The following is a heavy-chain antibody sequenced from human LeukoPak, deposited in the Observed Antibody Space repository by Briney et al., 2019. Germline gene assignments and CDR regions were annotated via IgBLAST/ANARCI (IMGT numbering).Heavy chain of an antibody. D-gene: IGHD2-2*01. J-gene: IGHJ5*02. Sequence: SETLSLTCTVSGGSISSYYGSWIRQPAGRGLEWIGRIYTSGSTNYNPSLKSRVTMSVDTSKNQFSLKLSSVTAADTAVYYCARDRAIVVVPVAIEYNWFDPWGQGTLVTVSS. CDR1: GGSISSYY. V-gene: IGHV4-4*07. CDR2: IYTSGST. CDR3: ARDRAIVVVPVAIEYNWFDP.